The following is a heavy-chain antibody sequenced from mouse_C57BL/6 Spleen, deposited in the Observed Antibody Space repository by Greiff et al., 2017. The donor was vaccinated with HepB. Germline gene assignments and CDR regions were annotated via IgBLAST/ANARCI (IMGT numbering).Heavy chain of an antibody. CDR1: GFTFSSYG. D-gene: IGHD2-4*01. Sequence: DVHLVESGGDLVKPGGSLKLSCAASGFTFSSYGMSWVRQTPDKRLEWVATISSGGSYTYYPDSVKGRFTISRDNAKNTLYLQMSSLKSEDTAMYYCARQGDYDFDYWGQGTTLTVSS. CDR2: ISSGGSYT. CDR3: ARQGDYDFDY. J-gene: IGHJ2*01. V-gene: IGHV5-6*01.